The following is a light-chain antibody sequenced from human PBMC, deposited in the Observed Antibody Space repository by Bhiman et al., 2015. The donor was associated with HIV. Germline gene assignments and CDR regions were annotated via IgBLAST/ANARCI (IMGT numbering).Light chain of an antibody. V-gene: IGLV2-14*03. CDR3: SSYTSSSTVV. CDR1: SSDVGGYNY. J-gene: IGLJ2*01. CDR2: DVT. Sequence: QSALTQPASVSGSPGQSITISCTGTSSDVGGYNYVSWYQQHPGKAPKLILYDVTNRPSGVSNRFSGSKSANTASLTISGLQAEDEADYHCSSYTSSSTVVFGGGTKLTVL.